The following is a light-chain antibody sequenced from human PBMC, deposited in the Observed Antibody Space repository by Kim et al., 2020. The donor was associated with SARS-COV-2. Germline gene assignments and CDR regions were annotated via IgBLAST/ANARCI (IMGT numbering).Light chain of an antibody. V-gene: IGLV2-14*03. J-gene: IGLJ3*02. CDR3: ASYTSTYTWV. Sequence: GQSIPISCTGTSSDIGISDYVSWSQQHPGKAPKLMIYDVSKRPSGVSHRFSGSKSGNTASLTISGLQAEDEADYYCASYTSTYTWVFGGGTKVTVL. CDR1: SSDIGISDY. CDR2: DVS.